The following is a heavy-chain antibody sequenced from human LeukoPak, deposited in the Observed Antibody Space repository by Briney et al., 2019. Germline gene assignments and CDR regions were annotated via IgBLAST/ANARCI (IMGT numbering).Heavy chain of an antibody. CDR1: VFTYSNNY. V-gene: IGHV3-66*01. D-gene: IGHD4-23*01. CDR3: ARGAVEAPHQYYGMDV. J-gene: IGHJ6*02. CDR2: IYSGGRT. Sequence: GGSLRLSCAASVFTYSNNYMSWVSQASGKGLEWVSIIYSGGRTYYADSVKGRFSISRDNSKNMLYLQMNSLRAEDTAVYYCARGAVEAPHQYYGMDVWGQGTTVTVSS.